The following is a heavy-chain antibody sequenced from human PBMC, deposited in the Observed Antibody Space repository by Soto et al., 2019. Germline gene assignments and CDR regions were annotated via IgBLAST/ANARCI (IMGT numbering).Heavy chain of an antibody. Sequence: SETLSLTCTVSGGSISSSSYYWGWIRQPPGKGLEWIGNIYYSGSTYYNPSLKSRVTISVDRSKNQFSLKLSSVTAADTAVYYCARGGEYYYDSSGYSPNWFDPWGQGTLVTVSS. CDR2: IYYSGST. CDR1: GGSISSSSYY. CDR3: ARGGEYYYDSSGYSPNWFDP. D-gene: IGHD3-22*01. V-gene: IGHV4-39*07. J-gene: IGHJ5*02.